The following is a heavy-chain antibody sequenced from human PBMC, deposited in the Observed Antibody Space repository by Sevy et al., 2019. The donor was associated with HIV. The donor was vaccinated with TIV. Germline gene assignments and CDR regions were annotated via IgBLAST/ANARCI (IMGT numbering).Heavy chain of an antibody. CDR3: ARLTTQPTSDLYGIDV. CDR1: GYIFTDYY. CDR2: INSDSGVT. Sequence: ASVKVCCKASGYIFTDYYIDWVRQAPGQGLEWMAWINSDSGVTNYAQKFQGEVTVTRDTSLSTAYLELTRLKSNDTAISYCARLTTQPTSDLYGIDVWGQGTTVTVSS. D-gene: IGHD4-17*01. J-gene: IGHJ6*02. V-gene: IGHV1-2*02.